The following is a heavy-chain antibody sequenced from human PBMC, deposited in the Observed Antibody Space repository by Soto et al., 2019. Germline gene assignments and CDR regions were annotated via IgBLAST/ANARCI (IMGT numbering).Heavy chain of an antibody. V-gene: IGHV3-23*01. CDR2: ISGSGGST. J-gene: IGHJ6*02. Sequence: GGSLRLSCAASGFTFSSYAMSWVRQAPGKGLEWVSAISGSGGSTYYADSVKGRFTISRDNSKNTLYLQMNSLRAEDTAVYYCAKALWGSYSSSWYVGEGYYYYGMDVWGQGTTVTVSS. CDR1: GFTFSSYA. CDR3: AKALWGSYSSSWYVGEGYYYYGMDV. D-gene: IGHD6-13*01.